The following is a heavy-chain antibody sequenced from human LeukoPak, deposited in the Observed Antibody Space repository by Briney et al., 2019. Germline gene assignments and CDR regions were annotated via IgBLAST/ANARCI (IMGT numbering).Heavy chain of an antibody. V-gene: IGHV3-48*01. D-gene: IGHD4-17*01. Sequence: PGGSLRLSCAASGFTFSSYSMNWVRQAPGKGLEWVSCLSGTSSTTYYADSVKGRFTISRDNAKNSLYLQMNSLRAEDTAVYYCARDLSVTTLYIDAFDIWGQGTMVTVSS. CDR3: ARDLSVTTLYIDAFDI. CDR1: GFTFSSYS. CDR2: LSGTSSTT. J-gene: IGHJ3*02.